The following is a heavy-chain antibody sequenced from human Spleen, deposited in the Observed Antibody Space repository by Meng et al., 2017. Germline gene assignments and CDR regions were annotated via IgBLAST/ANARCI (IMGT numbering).Heavy chain of an antibody. CDR3: ARVVYNGWYYFDY. J-gene: IGHJ4*02. CDR1: GYTFTAYY. CDR2: INPYGGST. V-gene: IGHV1-46*01. Sequence: GQLVQSGAEVKKPGASVKVSCTTSGYTFTAYYIHWVRQAPGQGLEWMGIINPYGGSTTYAQKFQGRVTMTRETSTSTVYMELSSLTSEDTALYYCARVVYNGWYYFDYWGQGTLVTVSS. D-gene: IGHD6-19*01.